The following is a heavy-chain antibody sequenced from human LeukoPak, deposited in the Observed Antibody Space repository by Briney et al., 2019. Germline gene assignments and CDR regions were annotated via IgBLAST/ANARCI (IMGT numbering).Heavy chain of an antibody. D-gene: IGHD3-22*01. Sequence: GASVKVSCKASGYTFPSYDINWVRQATGQGLEWMGWMNPNSGNTGYAQKFQGRVTMTRDTSISTAYMELSRLRSDDTAVYYCARDRYAHYYDSSGMEYWGQGTLVTVSS. CDR1: GYTFPSYD. CDR3: ARDRYAHYYDSSGMEY. V-gene: IGHV1-8*02. CDR2: MNPNSGNT. J-gene: IGHJ4*02.